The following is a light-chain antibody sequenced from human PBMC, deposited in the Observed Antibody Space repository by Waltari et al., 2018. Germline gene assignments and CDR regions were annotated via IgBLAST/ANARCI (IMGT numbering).Light chain of an antibody. J-gene: IGLJ1*01. V-gene: IGLV3-21*04. CDR3: QVWHADIDPGV. CDR1: NIGSSS. Sequence: SYVLTQPPSVSVAPGETASITCGGDNIGSSSVHWYQQKPGQAQLLVIFYDSDRPSGIPARFSGSNSGNTATLTITSVEAGDEARYYCQVWHADIDPGVFGTGTEVTVL. CDR2: YDS.